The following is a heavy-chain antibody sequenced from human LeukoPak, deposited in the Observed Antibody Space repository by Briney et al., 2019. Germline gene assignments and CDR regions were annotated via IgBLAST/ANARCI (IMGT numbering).Heavy chain of an antibody. V-gene: IGHV4-38-2*02. CDR2: IYYSGST. J-gene: IGHJ4*02. D-gene: IGHD3-3*01. CDR1: GYSISSGYY. CDR3: ARDRFHFWSGFDY. Sequence: SETLSLTCTVSGYSISSGYYWGWIRQPPGKGLEWIGSIYYSGSTYYNPSLKSRVTISVDTSKNQFSLKLSSVTAADTAVYYCARDRFHFWSGFDYWGQGTLVTVSS.